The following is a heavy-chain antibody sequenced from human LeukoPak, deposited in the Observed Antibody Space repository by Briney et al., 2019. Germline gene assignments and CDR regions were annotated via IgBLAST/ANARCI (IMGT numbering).Heavy chain of an antibody. Sequence: PGGSLRLSCVTSGFTFNSYGFYWERQAPGKGLEWVAVISYDGSKRYYADSVKGRFTISRDTSNKTAYLEMNSLRVDDTAVYYCARDVISRQMITLGLGFWGQGTLVTVSS. CDR3: ARDVISRQMITLGLGF. J-gene: IGHJ4*02. D-gene: IGHD1-20*01. V-gene: IGHV3-30*03. CDR1: GFTFNSYG. CDR2: ISYDGSKR.